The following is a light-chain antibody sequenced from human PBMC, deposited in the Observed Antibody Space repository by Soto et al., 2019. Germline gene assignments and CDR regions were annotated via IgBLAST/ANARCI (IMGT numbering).Light chain of an antibody. CDR1: QSVSSN. Sequence: EIVMTQSPATLSVSPGERATLSCRASQSVSSNLAWYQQKPGQAPRLLIYGASTRASGIPARFSGSGSGTEFTITTSSLQSVDFAVYYCQQYNNCPPITFGQGTRLEIK. CDR2: GAS. CDR3: QQYNNCPPIT. V-gene: IGKV3-15*01. J-gene: IGKJ5*01.